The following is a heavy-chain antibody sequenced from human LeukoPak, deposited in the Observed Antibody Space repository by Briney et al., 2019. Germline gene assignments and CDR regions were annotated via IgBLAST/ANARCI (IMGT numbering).Heavy chain of an antibody. Sequence: GGSLRLSCAASGFTFSSYSMNWVRQAPGKGLEWVSYISSSSSTIYYADSVKGRFTISRDNAKNSLYLQMNSLRAEDTAVYYCARADYSGSYYGGDYWGQGTLVTVSS. D-gene: IGHD1-26*01. V-gene: IGHV3-48*04. CDR3: ARADYSGSYYGGDY. CDR2: ISSSSSTI. CDR1: GFTFSSYS. J-gene: IGHJ4*02.